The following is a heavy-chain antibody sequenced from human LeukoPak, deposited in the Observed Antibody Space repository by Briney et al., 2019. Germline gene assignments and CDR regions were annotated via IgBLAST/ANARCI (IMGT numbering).Heavy chain of an antibody. D-gene: IGHD1-1*01. CDR2: IYPDDSDT. Sequence: GESLKISCKGSGYSFSNYWIGWVRQMPGKGLGLMGIIYPDDSDTRYSPSFQGQVTISADKSISAACLQWSSLKASDTAMYYCARHSNDHTDYWGQGTLVTVSS. CDR3: ARHSNDHTDY. V-gene: IGHV5-51*01. J-gene: IGHJ4*02. CDR1: GYSFSNYW.